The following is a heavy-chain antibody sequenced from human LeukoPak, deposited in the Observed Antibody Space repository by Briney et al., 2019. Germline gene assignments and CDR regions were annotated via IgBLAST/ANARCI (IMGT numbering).Heavy chain of an antibody. D-gene: IGHD2-2*01. V-gene: IGHV3-13*01. CDR3: ARVYQDAFDI. J-gene: IGHJ3*02. CDR2: IGTAGDT. Sequence: GGSLRLSCAASGFTFSGYDMHWVRRATGKGLEWVSAIGTAGDTYYPGSVKGRFTISRENAKNSLYLQMNSLRAGDTAVYYCARVYQDAFDIWGHGTMVTVSS. CDR1: GFTFSGYD.